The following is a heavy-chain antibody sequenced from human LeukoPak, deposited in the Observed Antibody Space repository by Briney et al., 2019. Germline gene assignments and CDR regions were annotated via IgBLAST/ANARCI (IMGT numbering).Heavy chain of an antibody. CDR2: IYYSGST. CDR1: GGSIRNYY. CDR3: ARVYYSSSYDYWYFGL. V-gene: IGHV4-59*01. Sequence: PSETLSLTCTVSGGSIRNYYWSWLRQPPGKGLEWIGYIYYSGSTNYNPSLKSRVTISVDTSKNQFSLKLSSVTAADTAVYYCARVYYSSSYDYWYFGLWGRGTLVTVSS. D-gene: IGHD6-13*01. J-gene: IGHJ2*01.